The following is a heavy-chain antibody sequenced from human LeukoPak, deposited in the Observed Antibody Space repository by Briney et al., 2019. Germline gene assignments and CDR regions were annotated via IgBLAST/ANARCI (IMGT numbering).Heavy chain of an antibody. CDR1: GYSFTSYW. V-gene: IGHV5-51*01. CDR3: ARRVYSSWSGNWFDP. J-gene: IGHJ5*02. Sequence: GESLKISCKGSGYSFTSYWIGWVRQMPGKGLKWMGIIYPGDSDTSYSPSFQGQVTISADKPTTPAYLQSSSLKASHTAMYYCARRVYSSWSGNWFDPWGQGTLVTVSS. CDR2: IYPGDSDT. D-gene: IGHD6-6*01.